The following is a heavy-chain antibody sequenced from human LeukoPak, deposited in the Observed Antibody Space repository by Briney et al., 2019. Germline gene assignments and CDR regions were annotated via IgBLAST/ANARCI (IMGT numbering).Heavy chain of an antibody. CDR2: ISYDGSNK. D-gene: IGHD6-6*01. CDR1: GFTFSSYA. J-gene: IGHJ6*02. Sequence: QPGRSLRLSCAASGFTFSSYAMHWVRQAPGKGLEWVAVISYDGSNKYYADSVKGRFTISRDNSKNTLYPQMNSLRAEDTAVYYCAKVMWADYAARLIEGYYYGMDVWGQGTTVTVSS. V-gene: IGHV3-30*04. CDR3: AKVMWADYAARLIEGYYYGMDV.